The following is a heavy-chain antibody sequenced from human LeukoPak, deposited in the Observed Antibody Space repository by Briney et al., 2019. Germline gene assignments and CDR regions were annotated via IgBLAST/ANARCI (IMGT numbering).Heavy chain of an antibody. CDR3: ARGFLDYDSSDYAFSYY. J-gene: IGHJ4*02. Sequence: ASVKVSCKASGYTFTSYGISWVRQAPGQGLEWMGWMNPNNGNTGYAQRFQGRVTLTRDTSITTAYMELSSLRSEDTAVYYCARGFLDYDSSDYAFSYYWGQGTLVTVSS. V-gene: IGHV1-8*02. CDR1: GYTFTSYG. CDR2: MNPNNGNT. D-gene: IGHD3-22*01.